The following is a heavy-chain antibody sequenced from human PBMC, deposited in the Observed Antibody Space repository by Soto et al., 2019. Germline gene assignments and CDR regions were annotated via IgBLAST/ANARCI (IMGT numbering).Heavy chain of an antibody. CDR3: ARVGLWFGELSSFDP. V-gene: IGHV4-59*01. Sequence: SETLSLTCTVSGGSISSYYWSWIRQPPGKGLEWIGYIYYSGSTNYNPSLKSRVTISVDTSKNQFSLKLSSVTAADTAVYYCARVGLWFGELSSFDPWGQGTLVNVSS. D-gene: IGHD3-10*01. CDR1: GGSISSYY. J-gene: IGHJ5*02. CDR2: IYYSGST.